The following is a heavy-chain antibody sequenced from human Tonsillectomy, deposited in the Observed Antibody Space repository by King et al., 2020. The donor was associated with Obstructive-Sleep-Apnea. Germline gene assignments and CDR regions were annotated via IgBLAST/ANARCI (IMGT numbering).Heavy chain of an antibody. J-gene: IGHJ6*02. V-gene: IGHV2-5*02. CDR3: AHSRFSSSLWGMDV. CDR1: GFSLSSSGVG. Sequence: TLKESGPTLVKPTQTLTLTCTFSGFSLSSSGVGVGWIRQPPGKALECLALIYWDDDKRYSPSLKSRVTITKDTSKNQVVLTMTNMDPVDTATYYCAHSRFSSSLWGMDVWGQGTTVTVSS. CDR2: IYWDDDK. D-gene: IGHD6-13*01.